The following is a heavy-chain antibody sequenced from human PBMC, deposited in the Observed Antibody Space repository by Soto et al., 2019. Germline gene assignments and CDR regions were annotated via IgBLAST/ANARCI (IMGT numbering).Heavy chain of an antibody. CDR1: GGTFSSYA. V-gene: IGHV1-69*06. D-gene: IGHD4-17*01. J-gene: IGHJ1*01. CDR3: ARDPNDYGGVASVQL. CDR2: IIPIFGTA. Sequence: SVKVSCKASGGTFSSYAISWVRQAPGQGLEWMGGIIPIFGTANYAQKFQGRVTITADKSTSTAYMELSSLRSEDTAVYYCARDPNDYGGVASVQLWGQGTLVTVSS.